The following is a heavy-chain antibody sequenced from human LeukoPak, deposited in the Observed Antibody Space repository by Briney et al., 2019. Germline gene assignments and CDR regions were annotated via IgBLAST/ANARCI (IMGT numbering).Heavy chain of an antibody. V-gene: IGHV4-39*07. J-gene: IGHJ4*02. CDR2: IYYSGST. Sequence: SETLSLTCTVSGGSISSSSYYWGWIRQPPGKGLEWIGSIYYSGSTYYNPSLKSRVTISVDTSKNQFSLKLSSVTAADTAVYYCARLVGAAILPTDQQWLVEGYYFDYWGQGTLVTVSS. CDR3: ARLVGAAILPTDQQWLVEGYYFDY. CDR1: GGSISSSSYY. D-gene: IGHD6-19*01.